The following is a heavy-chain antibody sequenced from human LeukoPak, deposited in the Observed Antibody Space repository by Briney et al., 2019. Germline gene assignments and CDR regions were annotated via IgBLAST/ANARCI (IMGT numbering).Heavy chain of an antibody. Sequence: ASVKVSCKASGYTFTSYGISWVRQAPGQGLEWMGWISAYNGNTNYAQKLQGRVTMTTDTSTSTAYMELRSLRSDDTAVYYCASDRGCSSTSCYGESNWFDPWGQGTLVTVSS. V-gene: IGHV1-18*01. CDR1: GYTFTSYG. CDR2: ISAYNGNT. CDR3: ASDRGCSSTSCYGESNWFDP. D-gene: IGHD2-2*01. J-gene: IGHJ5*02.